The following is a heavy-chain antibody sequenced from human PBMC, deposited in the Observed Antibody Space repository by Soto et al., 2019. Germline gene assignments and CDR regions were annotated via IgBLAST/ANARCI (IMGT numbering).Heavy chain of an antibody. D-gene: IGHD3-22*01. CDR3: ATWYYYDSSGYYYVDAFDI. J-gene: IGHJ3*02. V-gene: IGHV1-18*01. Sequence: ASVKVSCKASGYTFTSYGISWVRQAPGQGLEWMGWISAYNGNTNYAQKLQGRVTMTTDTSTSTAYMELRSLRSDDTAVYYCATWYYYDSSGYYYVDAFDIWGQGTMVTVS. CDR2: ISAYNGNT. CDR1: GYTFTSYG.